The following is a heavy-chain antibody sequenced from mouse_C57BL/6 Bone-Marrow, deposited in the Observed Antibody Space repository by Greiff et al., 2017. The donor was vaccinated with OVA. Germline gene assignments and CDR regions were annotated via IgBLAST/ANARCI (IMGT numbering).Heavy chain of an antibody. CDR2: ITPNYGTT. J-gene: IGHJ2*01. V-gene: IGHV1-39*01. CDR1: GYSFTDYN. D-gene: IGHD1-1*01. Sequence: EVKLQESGPELVKPGASVKISCKASGYSFTDYNMNWVKQSNGKSLEWIGVITPNYGTTSYNQKFTGKATLTVDQSSSTAYMQLNSLTSEKSAGYYCARSIIFLYYYGSSFDYWGQGTTLTVSS. CDR3: ARSIIFLYYYGSSFDY.